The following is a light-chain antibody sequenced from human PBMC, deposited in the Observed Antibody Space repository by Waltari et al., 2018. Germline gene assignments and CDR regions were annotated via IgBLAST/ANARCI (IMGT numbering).Light chain of an antibody. CDR2: GAS. Sequence: EVLMTQSLPTLSVSPGARATLSCRASQSISRNLAWYQQKPGQAPRLLIYGASTRATGIPARFSRSGSGTEFTLSISSLQSEDFAVYYCQQYNNWRTFGQGTKLEIK. V-gene: IGKV3-15*01. J-gene: IGKJ2*01. CDR1: QSISRN. CDR3: QQYNNWRT.